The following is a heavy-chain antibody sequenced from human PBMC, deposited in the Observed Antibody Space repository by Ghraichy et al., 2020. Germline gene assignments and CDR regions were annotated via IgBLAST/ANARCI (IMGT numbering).Heavy chain of an antibody. CDR3: ARARGEDGYNYRTFDY. D-gene: IGHD5-24*01. CDR1: GGSISSSSYY. Sequence: SETLSLTCTVSGGSISSSSYYWGWIRQPPGKGLEWIGSIYYSGSTYYNPSLKSRVTISVDTSKNQFSLKLSSVTAADTAVYYCARARGEDGYNYRTFDYWGQGTLVTVSS. V-gene: IGHV4-39*01. J-gene: IGHJ4*02. CDR2: IYYSGST.